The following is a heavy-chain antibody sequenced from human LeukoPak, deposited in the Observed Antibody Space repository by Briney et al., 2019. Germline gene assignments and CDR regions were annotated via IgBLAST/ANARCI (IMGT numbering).Heavy chain of an antibody. CDR2: ISYDGSNK. J-gene: IGHJ4*02. D-gene: IGHD2-8*01. CDR3: ARDTISIVLIED. Sequence: TGGSLRLSCAASGFTFSSYAMHWVRQAPGKGLERVAVISYDGSNKYYADSVKGRFTISRDNSKNTLYLQMNSLRAEDTAVYYCARDTISIVLIEDWGQGTLVTVSS. CDR1: GFTFSSYA. V-gene: IGHV3-30-3*01.